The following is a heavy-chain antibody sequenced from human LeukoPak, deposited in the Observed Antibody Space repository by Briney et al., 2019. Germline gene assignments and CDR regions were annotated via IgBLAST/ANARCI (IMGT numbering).Heavy chain of an antibody. J-gene: IGHJ4*02. CDR3: ARGAATRTVTRPYDY. D-gene: IGHD4-17*01. CDR1: GFTFSSYS. CDR2: ISSSSSTI. Sequence: GSLRLSCAASGFTFSSYSMNWVRQAPGKGLEWVSYISSSSSTIYYADSVKGRFTISRDNAKNSLYLQMNSLRAEDTAVYYCARGAATRTVTRPYDYWGQGTLVTVSS. V-gene: IGHV3-48*04.